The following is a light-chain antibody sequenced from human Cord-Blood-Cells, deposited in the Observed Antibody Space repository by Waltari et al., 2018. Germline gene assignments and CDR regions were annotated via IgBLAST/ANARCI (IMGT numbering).Light chain of an antibody. CDR1: SSDVGGYTY. J-gene: IGLJ3*02. CDR2: EVS. V-gene: IGLV2-8*01. CDR3: SSYAGSNNWV. Sequence: QPALTQPPSAPGSPGQSVTISCTGTSSDVGGYTYVSWYQQHPGKAPNPMIYEVSKRPSGVPDRFSGSKSGNTASLTVSGLQAEDEADYYCSSYAGSNNWVFGGGTKLTVL.